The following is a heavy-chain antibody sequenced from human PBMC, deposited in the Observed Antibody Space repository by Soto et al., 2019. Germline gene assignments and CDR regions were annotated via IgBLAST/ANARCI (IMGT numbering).Heavy chain of an antibody. Sequence: QVQLVESGGGVVQPGRSLRLSCAASGFTFSSYAMHWVRQAPGKRLEWVAVISYDGSNKYYADSVKGRITNSRDNSKNTLYLQMNSLRAEDTAVYYCARDSYGIDYWGQGNLVTVSS. CDR3: ARDSYGIDY. D-gene: IGHD4-17*01. V-gene: IGHV3-30-3*01. CDR2: ISYDGSNK. CDR1: GFTFSSYA. J-gene: IGHJ4*02.